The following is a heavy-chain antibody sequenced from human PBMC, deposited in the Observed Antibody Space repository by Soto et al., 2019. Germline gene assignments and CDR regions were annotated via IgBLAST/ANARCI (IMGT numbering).Heavy chain of an antibody. CDR2: INHSGST. V-gene: IGHV4-34*01. J-gene: IGHJ4*02. CDR3: ARGRPGTLFDY. CDR1: GGSFSGYY. D-gene: IGHD1-1*01. Sequence: QAQLQQWGAGLLKPSETLSLTCAVHGGSFSGYYWSWIRQPPGKGLEWIGEINHSGSTNYNPSLKSRITISVDTSKNQCSLKLNSVTAADTAVYYCARGRPGTLFDYWGQGTLVTVSS.